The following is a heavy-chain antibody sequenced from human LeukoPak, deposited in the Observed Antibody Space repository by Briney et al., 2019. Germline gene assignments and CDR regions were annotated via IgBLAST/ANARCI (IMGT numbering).Heavy chain of an antibody. CDR3: ASDRRVEYEINAFDI. CDR1: GFTFSDYY. V-gene: IGHV3-11*01. CDR2: ISSSGSTI. Sequence: KPGGSLRLSCAASGFTFSDYYMSWIRQAPGKGLEWVSYISSSGSTIYYADSVKGRFTISRDNAKNSLYLQMNSLRAEDTAVYYCASDRRVEYEINAFDIWGQGTMVTVSS. D-gene: IGHD6-6*01. J-gene: IGHJ3*02.